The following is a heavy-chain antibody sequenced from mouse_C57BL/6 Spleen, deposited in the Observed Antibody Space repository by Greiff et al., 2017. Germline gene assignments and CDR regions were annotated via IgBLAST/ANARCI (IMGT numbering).Heavy chain of an antibody. CDR2: ILPGSGST. Sequence: VQLQQSGAELMKPGASVKLSCKATGYTFTGYWIEWVKQRPGHGLEGIGEILPGSGSTNDNEKFKGKATFTADPSSNTAYMQLSSLTTEDSTIYYCAGDYYGSSYGYFDYWGQGTTLTVSS. V-gene: IGHV1-9*01. CDR1: GYTFTGYW. CDR3: AGDYYGSSYGYFDY. D-gene: IGHD1-1*01. J-gene: IGHJ2*01.